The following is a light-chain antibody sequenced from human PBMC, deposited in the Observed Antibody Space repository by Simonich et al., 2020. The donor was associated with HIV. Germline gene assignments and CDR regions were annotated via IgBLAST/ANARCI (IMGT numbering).Light chain of an antibody. CDR2: GAS. CDR1: QSVASN. Sequence: EIVMTQSPATLSVSPGERATLFCRTSQSVASNLAVYQQKSGQGPRLLISGASTRATGSPARFSGSGSGTEFTLTISSMQSEDFAVYYCQQYNSWPTFGGGTKVEIK. V-gene: IGKV3-15*01. CDR3: QQYNSWPT. J-gene: IGKJ4*01.